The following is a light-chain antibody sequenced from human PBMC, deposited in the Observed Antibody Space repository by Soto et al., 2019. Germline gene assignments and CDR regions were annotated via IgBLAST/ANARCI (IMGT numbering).Light chain of an antibody. V-gene: IGLV2-8*01. CDR3: RSYAGSNGV. J-gene: IGLJ1*01. CDR2: EFS. CDR1: SSDVGGYNY. Sequence: QSALTQPPSASGSPGQTVTISCTGTSSDVGGYNYVSWYQQHPGTAPKLMIYEFSKRPSGVPDRFSGAKSGNTASLTVSGLQAEDEADYYCRSYAGSNGVFGTGTKVTVL.